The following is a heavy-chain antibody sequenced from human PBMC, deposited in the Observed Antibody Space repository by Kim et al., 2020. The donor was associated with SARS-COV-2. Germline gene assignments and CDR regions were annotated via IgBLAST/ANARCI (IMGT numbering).Heavy chain of an antibody. J-gene: IGHJ6*02. D-gene: IGHD3-10*01. CDR1: GFTFSSYW. CDR3: AREDTMVRYYYYGMDV. Sequence: GGSLRLSCAASGFTFSSYWMSWVRQAPGKGLEWVANIKQDGSEKYYVDSVKGRFTISRDNAKNSLYLQMNSLRAGDTAVYYCAREDTMVRYYYYGMDVWGQGTTVTVSS. V-gene: IGHV3-7*03. CDR2: IKQDGSEK.